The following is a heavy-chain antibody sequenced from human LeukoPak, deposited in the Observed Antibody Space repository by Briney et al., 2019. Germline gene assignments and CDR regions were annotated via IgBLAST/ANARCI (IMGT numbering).Heavy chain of an antibody. J-gene: IGHJ3*01. Sequence: GESLKISCQISGYSFTNYWIGWVRQLPGKGLEWMGIIYPGDSGPTYSPSFQGQVTISVDKSINTAYLQRSSLQASDTAMYYCGMSGDRVPLQDDVFDVWGQGTMVTVST. D-gene: IGHD1-26*01. CDR1: GYSFTNYW. V-gene: IGHV5-51*01. CDR2: IYPGDSGP. CDR3: GMSGDRVPLQDDVFDV.